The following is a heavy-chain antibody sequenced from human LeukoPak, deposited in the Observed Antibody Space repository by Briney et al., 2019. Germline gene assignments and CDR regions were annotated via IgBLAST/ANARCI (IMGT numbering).Heavy chain of an antibody. CDR1: GFTFSSYG. CDR2: IRYDGSNK. V-gene: IGHV3-30*02. Sequence: GGSLRLSCAASGFTFSSYGMHWVRQAPGKGLEWAAFIRYDGSNKYYADSVKGRFTISRDNSKNTLYLQMNSLRAEDTAVYYCASSWNDGYYYYGMDVWGQGNTVTVSS. J-gene: IGHJ6*02. D-gene: IGHD1-1*01. CDR3: ASSWNDGYYYYGMDV.